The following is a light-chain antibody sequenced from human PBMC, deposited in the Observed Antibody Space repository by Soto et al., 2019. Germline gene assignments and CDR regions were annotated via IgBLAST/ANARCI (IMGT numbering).Light chain of an antibody. Sequence: EIVLTQSPATLSLSPGERATLSCRASQSVGNNLAWYQQKRGQAPGLLIYEASTSATGIPARFSGSGSGTDLTLTISSLEPEDFAVYYCPQHANWPLTFGGGTKVEIK. J-gene: IGKJ4*01. V-gene: IGKV3-11*01. CDR3: PQHANWPLT. CDR2: EAS. CDR1: QSVGNN.